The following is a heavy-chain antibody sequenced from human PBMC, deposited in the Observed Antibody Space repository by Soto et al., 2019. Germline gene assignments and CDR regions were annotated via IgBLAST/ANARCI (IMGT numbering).Heavy chain of an antibody. CDR1: GFTFDDYA. D-gene: IGHD3-10*01. J-gene: IGHJ6*03. CDR3: AKDIGGYGSNYMDV. Sequence: EVQLVESGGGLVQPGRSLRLSCAASGFTFDDYAMHWVRQAPGKGLEWVSGISWNSGSIGYADSVKGRFTISRDNAKNSLDLQMNSLRAEDTALYYCAKDIGGYGSNYMDVWGKGTTVTVSS. V-gene: IGHV3-9*01. CDR2: ISWNSGSI.